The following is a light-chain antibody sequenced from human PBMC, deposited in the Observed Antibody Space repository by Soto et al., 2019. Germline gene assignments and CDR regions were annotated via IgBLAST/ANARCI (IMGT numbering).Light chain of an antibody. CDR3: QQRYNWWT. Sequence: EIVLTQSPVTPSLSPGERATLSCRASQSVDTYLAWYQQKPGQAPRLLISDASNRATGIPARFSGSGSGTDFTLTISSLEPEDFAVYYCQQRYNWWTFGQGTKVEIK. CDR1: QSVDTY. J-gene: IGKJ1*01. CDR2: DAS. V-gene: IGKV3-11*01.